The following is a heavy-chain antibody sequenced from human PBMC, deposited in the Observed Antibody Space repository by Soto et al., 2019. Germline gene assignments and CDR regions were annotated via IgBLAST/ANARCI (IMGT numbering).Heavy chain of an antibody. CDR1: GFTFSSYA. CDR3: SKASLSLLAGVVDY. Sequence: EVQLLESGGGLVQPGGSLRLSCAASGFTFSSYAMSWVRQAPGKGLEWVSAISGSGGSPYYADSVKGRFTNSRDNSKNTLYLQMNSLRVEDTAVYYCSKASLSLLAGVVDYWGQGPLVTVSS. V-gene: IGHV3-23*01. J-gene: IGHJ4*02. CDR2: ISGSGGSP. D-gene: IGHD6-19*01.